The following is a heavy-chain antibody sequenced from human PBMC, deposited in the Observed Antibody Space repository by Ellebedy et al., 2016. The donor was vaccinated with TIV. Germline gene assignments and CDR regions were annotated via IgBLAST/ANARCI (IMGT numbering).Heavy chain of an antibody. CDR1: GFPFTYYA. CDR3: AKAPVAGRGYFDY. J-gene: IGHJ4*02. D-gene: IGHD6-19*01. V-gene: IGHV3-23*01. Sequence: GESLKISCAASGFPFTYYAMNWVRQAPGKGLELVSSFSGSGGGGTYYADSVKGRFTISRDNSKNTVYLEMDSLRAEDTAVYYCAKAPVAGRGYFDYWGQGTLVTVSS. CDR2: FSGSGGGGT.